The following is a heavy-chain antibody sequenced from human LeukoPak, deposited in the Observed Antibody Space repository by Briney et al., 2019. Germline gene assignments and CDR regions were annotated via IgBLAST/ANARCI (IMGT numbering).Heavy chain of an antibody. J-gene: IGHJ4*02. CDR1: GFTFSTYG. Sequence: PGGSLRLSCAASGFTFSTYGMHWVRQAPGKGLEWVAAISYDGSTKYYADSVKGRFTISRDNSKNTLYVQVNSLTTEDTAVYPCARSFATTGYYFDLWGQGTLVSVSS. CDR2: ISYDGSTK. D-gene: IGHD1-1*01. CDR3: ARSFATTGYYFDL. V-gene: IGHV3-30*03.